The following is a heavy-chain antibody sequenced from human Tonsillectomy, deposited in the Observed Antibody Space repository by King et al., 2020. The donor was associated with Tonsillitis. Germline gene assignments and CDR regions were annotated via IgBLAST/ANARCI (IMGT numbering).Heavy chain of an antibody. J-gene: IGHJ4*02. CDR1: GFTFSNYG. CDR2: IRYDGSNE. CDR3: AKEWGSSDSHGCYSGGDY. D-gene: IGHD3-22*01. V-gene: IGHV3-30*02. Sequence: VQLVESGGGVVQPGGSLRLSCAASGFTFSNYGMHWVRQAPGKGLEWVAFIRYDGSNEYYTDSVKGRFTISRDNSKNTLFLQMNSLRAEDTAVYYCAKEWGSSDSHGCYSGGDYWGQGTLVTVSS.